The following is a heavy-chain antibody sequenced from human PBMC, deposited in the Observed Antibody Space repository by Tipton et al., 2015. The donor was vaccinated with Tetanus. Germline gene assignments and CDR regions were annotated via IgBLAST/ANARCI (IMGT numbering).Heavy chain of an antibody. CDR3: ARGPTSPLAVDRPTYY. J-gene: IGHJ4*02. Sequence: QSGPEVKKPGASVKVSCKASGYTFNTFGISWVRQAPGQGLEWIGWISVYNGNTNYGQNVQGRVTMTTDTPTSTAYMELRSLRSDGTPIYYCARGPTSPLAVDRPTYYWGQVALFTV. D-gene: IGHD3-10*01. CDR1: GYTFNTFG. CDR2: ISVYNGNT. V-gene: IGHV1-18*01.